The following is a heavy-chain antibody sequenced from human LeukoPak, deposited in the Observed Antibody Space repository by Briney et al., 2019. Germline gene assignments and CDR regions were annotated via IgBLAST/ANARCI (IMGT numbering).Heavy chain of an antibody. CDR1: GGSISGYY. Sequence: PSETLSLTCTVSGGSISGYYWSWIRQPPGKGLEFIGFVYYGGSTYYNPSLKSRVTNSVDTSKNQFSLKLNSVTAADTAVYYCARDRPGSSSLDYWGQGTLVTVSS. CDR2: VYYGGST. J-gene: IGHJ4*02. D-gene: IGHD6-6*01. V-gene: IGHV4-59*01. CDR3: ARDRPGSSSLDY.